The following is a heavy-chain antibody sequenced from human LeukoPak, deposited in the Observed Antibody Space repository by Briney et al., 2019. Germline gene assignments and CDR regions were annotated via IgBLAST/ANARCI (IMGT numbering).Heavy chain of an antibody. CDR3: ANIPNSFGPDY. V-gene: IGHV3-30*02. J-gene: IGHJ4*02. CDR2: IPRDGSYE. D-gene: IGHD3-16*01. CDR1: GFTFSSYG. Sequence: GGSLRLSCAASGFTFSSYGMHWVRLAPGRGLEWVAFIPRDGSYEKYADSVKGRFAISRDNSKSTLYLHMNSLRAEDTAVYYCANIPNSFGPDYWGQGTLVTVSS.